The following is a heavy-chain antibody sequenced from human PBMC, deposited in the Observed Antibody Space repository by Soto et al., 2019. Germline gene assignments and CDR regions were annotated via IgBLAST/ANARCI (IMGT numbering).Heavy chain of an antibody. CDR1: GYTFTGYY. Sequence: ASVKVSCKASGYTFTGYYMHWVRQAPGQGLEWMGWINPNSGGTNYAQKFQGWVTMTRDTSISTAYMELSRLRSDDTAVYYCARELVYYDSSGYYSYYGMDVWGQGTTVTVSS. V-gene: IGHV1-2*04. D-gene: IGHD3-22*01. CDR3: ARELVYYDSSGYYSYYGMDV. CDR2: INPNSGGT. J-gene: IGHJ6*02.